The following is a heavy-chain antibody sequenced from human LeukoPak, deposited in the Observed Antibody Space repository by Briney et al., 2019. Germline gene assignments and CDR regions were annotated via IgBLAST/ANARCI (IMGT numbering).Heavy chain of an antibody. CDR1: GGSISSYY. CDR2: IYYSGST. D-gene: IGHD4-17*01. J-gene: IGHJ4*02. V-gene: IGHV4-59*08. CDR3: ARHLDYGDYYFDY. Sequence: SETLSLTCTVSGGSISSYYWSWIRQPPGKGLEWIGYIYYSGSTNYNPSLKSRVTISVDTSKNQFPLKLSSVTAADTAVYYCARHLDYGDYYFDYWGQGTLVTVSS.